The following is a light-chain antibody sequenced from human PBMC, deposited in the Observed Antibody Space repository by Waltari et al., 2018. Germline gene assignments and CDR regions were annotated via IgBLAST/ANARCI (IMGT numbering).Light chain of an antibody. CDR3: SSYASSSAHYV. CDR1: SSDVGGYNF. Sequence: QSALTQPASVSGSPGQSITIPCTGTSSDVGGYNFVSWYQQHPGKAPKLMIYDVTNRPSGVSNRFSGSKSGNPASLTISGLQAEDEADYYCSSYASSSAHYVFGSGTKVTVL. V-gene: IGLV2-14*03. CDR2: DVT. J-gene: IGLJ1*01.